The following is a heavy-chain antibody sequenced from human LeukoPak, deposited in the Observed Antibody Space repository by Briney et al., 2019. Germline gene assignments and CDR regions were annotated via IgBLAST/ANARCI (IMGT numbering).Heavy chain of an antibody. CDR2: ISGSGGST. CDR1: GFTFGSYA. J-gene: IGHJ4*02. Sequence: GGSMTLSCPAYGFTFGSYAMYWVRQAPGKGLECDSGISGSGGSTFYADSVKGRFTISRDNSENTVYLQMNSLRADDTAVYYCAKDLVGAAAGPVFDYWGQGTLVTVSS. CDR3: AKDLVGAAAGPVFDY. D-gene: IGHD6-13*01. V-gene: IGHV3-23*01.